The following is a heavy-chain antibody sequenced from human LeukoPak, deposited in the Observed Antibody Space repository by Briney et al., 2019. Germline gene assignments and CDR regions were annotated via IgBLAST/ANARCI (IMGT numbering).Heavy chain of an antibody. J-gene: IGHJ3*02. D-gene: IGHD6-13*01. Sequence: TLSLTCTVSGGSISSGSYYWSWIRQPAGKGLEWIGRIYTSGSTNYNPSLKSRVTISVDTSKNQFSLKLSSVTAADTAVYYCARGGVFGNIWGQGTMVTVSS. CDR1: GGSISSGSYY. CDR2: IYTSGST. CDR3: ARGGVFGNI. V-gene: IGHV4-61*02.